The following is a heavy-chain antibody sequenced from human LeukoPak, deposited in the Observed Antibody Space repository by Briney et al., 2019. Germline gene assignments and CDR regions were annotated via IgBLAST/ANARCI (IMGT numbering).Heavy chain of an antibody. CDR1: GDSISTSY. CDR3: ARLRWQLVGPYFDY. Sequence: SETLSLTCSFSGDSISTSYWSWIRQSPGKGLEWFGHIYSSGNTDYNSSLKSRVTISVDTSKSQFSLRLSSVTATDTAVYYCARLRWQLVGPYFDYWGQGILVTVSS. V-gene: IGHV4-59*01. D-gene: IGHD1-26*01. CDR2: IYSSGNT. J-gene: IGHJ4*02.